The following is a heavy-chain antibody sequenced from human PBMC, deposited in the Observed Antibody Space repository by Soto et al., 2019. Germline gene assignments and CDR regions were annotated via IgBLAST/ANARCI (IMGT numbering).Heavy chain of an antibody. Sequence: SATLSLPCAVSGYSIASGYYWAWIRQSPGKGLEWIGSIYHAGSVYYNPSLNSRVAVSLDTSKNHFSLKLTSVTAADTAVYYCARTFDYYGMDVWGQGTTVTVSS. V-gene: IGHV4-38-2*01. J-gene: IGHJ6*02. CDR1: GYSIASGYY. CDR2: IYHAGSV. CDR3: ARTFDYYGMDV.